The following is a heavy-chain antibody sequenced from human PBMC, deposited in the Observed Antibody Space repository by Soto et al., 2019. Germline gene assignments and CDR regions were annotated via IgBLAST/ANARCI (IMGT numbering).Heavy chain of an antibody. D-gene: IGHD6-6*01. CDR1: GGSISPYY. J-gene: IGHJ6*03. CDR3: ARKGVAASDAQYYKAV. Sequence: SQTLSLTCTVSGGSISPYYWSCIRQPPGKGLEWIGCVYYSGNTNYNPSLESRVTISVDTSRNRFSLNLTSATAADTAVYYCARKGVAASDAQYYKAVWGRGTAVIVSS. CDR2: VYYSGNT. V-gene: IGHV4-59*01.